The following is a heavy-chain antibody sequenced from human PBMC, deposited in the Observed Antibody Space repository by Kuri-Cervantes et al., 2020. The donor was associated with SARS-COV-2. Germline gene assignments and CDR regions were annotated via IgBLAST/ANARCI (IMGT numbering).Heavy chain of an antibody. V-gene: IGHV1-69*05. CDR1: GGTFSSYA. J-gene: IGHJ6*02. D-gene: IGHD3-10*01. CDR3: ARGPGGLLWFGEPEYYYYGMDV. Sequence: SVKVSCKASGGTFSSYAISWVRQAPGQGLEWMGGIIPIFGTANYAQKFQGRVTMTRNTSISTAYMELSSLRSEDTAVYYCARGPGGLLWFGEPEYYYYGMDVWGQGTTVTVSS. CDR2: IIPIFGTA.